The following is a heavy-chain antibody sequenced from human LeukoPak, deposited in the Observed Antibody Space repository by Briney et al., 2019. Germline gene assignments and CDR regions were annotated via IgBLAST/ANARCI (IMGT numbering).Heavy chain of an antibody. V-gene: IGHV3-30*02. CDR2: IRFDGNPT. CDR3: AKDLSYGPDY. CDR1: GFTFSNRG. J-gene: IGHJ4*02. D-gene: IGHD5-18*01. Sequence: GGSLRLSCAASGFTFSNRGMHWVRQAPGKWLEWLSFIRFDGNPTYSADSVKGRFTISRDNSKNTVYLQMNSLRVEDTAVYYCAKDLSYGPDYWGQGTLVTVSS.